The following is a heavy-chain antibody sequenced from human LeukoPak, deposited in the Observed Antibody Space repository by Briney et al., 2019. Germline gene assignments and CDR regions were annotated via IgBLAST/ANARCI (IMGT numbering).Heavy chain of an antibody. D-gene: IGHD1-7*01. CDR2: ISNTGSVT. J-gene: IGHJ4*02. CDR3: ARGITGTKSYFDY. CDR1: GFTFSSYE. V-gene: IGHV3-48*03. Sequence: PGGSLRLSCAGSGFTFSSYEMSWVRQAPGKGLEWVSYISNTGSVTYYADSVKGRFTISRDNARNSLFLQMNSLRAEDTAVYYCARGITGTKSYFDYWGQGALVTVSS.